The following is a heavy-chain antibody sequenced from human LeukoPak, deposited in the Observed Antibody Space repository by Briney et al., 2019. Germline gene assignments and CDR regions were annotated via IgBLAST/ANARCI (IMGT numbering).Heavy chain of an antibody. D-gene: IGHD1-26*01. J-gene: IGHJ4*02. V-gene: IGHV3-49*04. Sequence: QPGRSLRLSCTGSGFNFGEYAVNWVRQAPGKGLEWVGLITTKASGGTAEYAASVRGRFTISRDDSKSIAYLQLNSLKSEDTAVYFGTREVERGGSYGGGDYWGQGTLVTVSS. CDR3: TREVERGGSYGGGDY. CDR1: GFNFGEYA. CDR2: ITTKASGGTA.